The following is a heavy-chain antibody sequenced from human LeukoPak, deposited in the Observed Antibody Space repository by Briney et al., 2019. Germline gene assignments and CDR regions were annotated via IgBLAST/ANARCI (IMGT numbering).Heavy chain of an antibody. J-gene: IGHJ4*02. CDR2: INTNTGNP. CDR1: GYTFTSYA. Sequence: ASVKVSCKASGYTFTSYAMNWVRQAPGQGLEWMGWINTNTGNPTCAQGFTGRFVFSLDTSVSTAYLQISSLKAEDTAVYYCARDSLSDYYDSSGYSDYWGQGTLVTVSS. CDR3: ARDSLSDYYDSSGYSDY. D-gene: IGHD3-22*01. V-gene: IGHV7-4-1*02.